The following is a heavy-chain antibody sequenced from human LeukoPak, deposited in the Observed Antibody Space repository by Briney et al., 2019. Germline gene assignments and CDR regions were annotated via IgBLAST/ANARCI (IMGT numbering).Heavy chain of an antibody. V-gene: IGHV4-59*08. CDR1: GGSISSYY. D-gene: IGHD3-10*01. CDR2: IYYSGST. J-gene: IGHJ4*02. CDR3: ARLTPAGSGPGSFDY. Sequence: PSETLSLTCTVSGGSISSYYWSWIRQPPGKGLEWIGYIYYSGSTNYNPSLKRRVTISVDTSKNQLSLKLSSVTAADTAVYYCARLTPAGSGPGSFDYWGQGTLVTVSS.